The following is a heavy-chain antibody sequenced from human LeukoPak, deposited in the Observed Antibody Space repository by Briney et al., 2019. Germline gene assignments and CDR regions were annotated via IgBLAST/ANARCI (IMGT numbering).Heavy chain of an antibody. J-gene: IGHJ4*02. CDR3: AKRLAAAGTRPVDY. Sequence: PGGSLRLSCAASGFTFSSYAMSWVRQAPGKGLEWVSAISGSGGSTYYADSVKGRFTIPRDNSKNTLYLQMNSLRAEDTAVYYCAKRLAAAGTRPVDYWGQGTLVTVSS. CDR1: GFTFSSYA. CDR2: ISGSGGST. D-gene: IGHD6-13*01. V-gene: IGHV3-23*01.